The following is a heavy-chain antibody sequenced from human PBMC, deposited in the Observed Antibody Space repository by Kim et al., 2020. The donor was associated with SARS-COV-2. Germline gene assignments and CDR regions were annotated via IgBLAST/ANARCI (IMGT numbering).Heavy chain of an antibody. J-gene: IGHJ5*02. CDR2: IYYSGST. Sequence: SETLSLTCTVSGGSISSYYWSWIRQPPGKGLEWIGYIYYSGSTNYNPSLKSRVTISVDTSKNQFSLKLSSVTAADTAVYYCARLWDFWSGYQGWFDPWG. CDR3: ARLWDFWSGYQGWFDP. D-gene: IGHD3-3*01. V-gene: IGHV4-59*08. CDR1: GGSISSYY.